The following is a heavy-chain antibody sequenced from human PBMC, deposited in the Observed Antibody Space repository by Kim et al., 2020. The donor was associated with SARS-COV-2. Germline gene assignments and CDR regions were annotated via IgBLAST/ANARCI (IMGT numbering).Heavy chain of an antibody. CDR2: ISAYNGNT. CDR3: AREGWVVTEMYYFDY. CDR1: GYTFTSYG. D-gene: IGHD6-19*01. V-gene: IGHV1-18*04. Sequence: ASVKVSCKASGYTFTSYGISWVRQAPGQGLEWMGWISAYNGNTNYAQKLQGRVTMTTDTSTSTAYMELRSLRSDDTAVYYCAREGWVVTEMYYFDYWGQGTLVTVSS. J-gene: IGHJ4*02.